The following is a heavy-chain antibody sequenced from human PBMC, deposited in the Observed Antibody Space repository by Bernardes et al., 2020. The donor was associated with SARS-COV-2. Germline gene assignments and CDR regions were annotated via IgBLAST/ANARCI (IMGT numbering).Heavy chain of an antibody. CDR1: GFTFSSYN. CDR2: ISSSSSYI. CDR3: ARVDFWSGLTLEDY. Sequence: GGSLRLSCAASGFTFSSYNMNWVRQAPGKGLEWVSVISSSSSYIYYADSVKGRFTISRDNAKNSLYLQMNSLRAEDTAVYYCARVDFWSGLTLEDYWGQGTLVTVSS. D-gene: IGHD3-3*01. V-gene: IGHV3-21*01. J-gene: IGHJ4*02.